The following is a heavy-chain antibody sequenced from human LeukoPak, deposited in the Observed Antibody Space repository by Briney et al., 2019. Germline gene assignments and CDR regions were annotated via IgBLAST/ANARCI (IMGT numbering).Heavy chain of an antibody. V-gene: IGHV3-66*01. CDR3: ARDPELRYFDWLPYAFDI. D-gene: IGHD3-9*01. CDR1: GFTVSSNY. CDR2: IYSGGST. Sequence: GGSLRLSCAASGFTVSSNYMSWVRQAPGKGLEWVSVIYSGGSTYYADSVKGRFSISRDNAKNSLYLQMNSLRAEDTAVYYCARDPELRYFDWLPYAFDIWGQGTMVTVSS. J-gene: IGHJ3*02.